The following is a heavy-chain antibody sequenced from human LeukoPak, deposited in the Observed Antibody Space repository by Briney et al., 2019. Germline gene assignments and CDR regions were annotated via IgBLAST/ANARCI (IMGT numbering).Heavy chain of an antibody. CDR3: ARCSSTSCYQAFVDY. CDR1: GFTFSSYA. Sequence: GGSLRLSCAASGFTFSSYAMHWVRQAPGKGLEWAAVISYDGSNKYYADSVKGRSTISRDNSKNTLYLQMNSLRVEDTAVYYCARCSSTSCYQAFVDYWGQGTLVTVSS. CDR2: ISYDGSNK. V-gene: IGHV3-30-3*01. J-gene: IGHJ4*02. D-gene: IGHD2-2*01.